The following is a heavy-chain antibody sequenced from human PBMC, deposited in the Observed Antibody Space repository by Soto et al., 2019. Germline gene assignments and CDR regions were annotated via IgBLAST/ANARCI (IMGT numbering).Heavy chain of an antibody. Sequence: GGSLRLSCAASGFTFSSYAMHWVRQAPGKGLEWVAVISYDGSNKYYADSVKGRFTISRDNSKNTLYLQMNSLRAEDTAVYYCARDLREAPPIYYRMDVWGQGTTVTVSS. CDR2: ISYDGSNK. V-gene: IGHV3-30-3*01. J-gene: IGHJ6*02. CDR3: ARDLREAPPIYYRMDV. CDR1: GFTFSSYA.